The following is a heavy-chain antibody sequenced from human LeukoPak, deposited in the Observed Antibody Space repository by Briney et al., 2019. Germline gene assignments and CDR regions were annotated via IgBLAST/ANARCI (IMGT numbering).Heavy chain of an antibody. J-gene: IGHJ4*02. CDR1: GFTFSSYA. CDR3: AKRDSSDWYSLDY. D-gene: IGHD6-19*01. V-gene: IGHV3-23*01. CDR2: ISSTGRGT. Sequence: GGSLRLSCAASGFTFSSYAMSWVRQAPGKGLEWVSSISSTGRGTYYADSVKGRFTISRDSSKNTLSLQMNSLRAGDTAIYYCAKRDSSDWYSLDYWGQGTLVTVSS.